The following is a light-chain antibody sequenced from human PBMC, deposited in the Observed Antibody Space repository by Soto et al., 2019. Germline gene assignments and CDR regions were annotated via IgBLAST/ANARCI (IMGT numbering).Light chain of an antibody. V-gene: IGKV3-20*01. CDR2: GAS. Sequence: EILLTQSPGTLSCSPGEGVTLSCRASQGVGSTYLSWYQLKPGQAPRLLIYGASTRATGIPDRFSGSGSGTDFTLTISRLEPEDFAVYYCQQYGFSYRAFGQGTKV. J-gene: IGKJ1*01. CDR1: QGVGSTY. CDR3: QQYGFSYRA.